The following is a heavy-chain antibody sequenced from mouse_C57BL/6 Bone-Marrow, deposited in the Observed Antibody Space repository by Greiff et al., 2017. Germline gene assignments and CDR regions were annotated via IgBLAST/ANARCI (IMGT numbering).Heavy chain of an antibody. Sequence: QVQLQQSGAELVKPGASVKMSCKASGSTFTTSPIEWMKQNHGKSLEWIGNFHPYNDDTKYNEKFKGKATLTVEKSSSTVYLELSRLTSDDSAVYYCARPYYYGSRDWYFEVWGTGTTVTVSS. CDR3: ARPYYYGSRDWYFEV. D-gene: IGHD1-1*01. V-gene: IGHV1-47*01. J-gene: IGHJ1*03. CDR1: GSTFTTSP. CDR2: FHPYNDDT.